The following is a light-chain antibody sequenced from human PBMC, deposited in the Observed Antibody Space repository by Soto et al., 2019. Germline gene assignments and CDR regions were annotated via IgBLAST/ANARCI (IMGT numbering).Light chain of an antibody. CDR3: QQSYSLPGT. CDR1: QSISSY. V-gene: IGKV1-39*01. CDR2: AAS. J-gene: IGKJ1*01. Sequence: DLPMTQSPSSLSASVGDRVTITCRASQSISSYLNWYQQKPGKAPKLLIYAASSLQSGVPSRFSGSGSGTDFTLTISSLQPEDFATYYCQQSYSLPGTFGQGTKVEIK.